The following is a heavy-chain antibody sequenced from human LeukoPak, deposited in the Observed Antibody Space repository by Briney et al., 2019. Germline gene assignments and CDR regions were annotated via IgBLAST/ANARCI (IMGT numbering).Heavy chain of an antibody. J-gene: IGHJ4*02. CDR3: AKVPYSSGWSPFDY. D-gene: IGHD6-19*01. Sequence: GGSLRLSCAASGFTFSSYAMSWVRQAPGNGLEWVSAISGSGGSTYYADSVKGRFTISRDNSKNTLYLQMNSLRAEDTAVYYCAKVPYSSGWSPFDYWGQGTLVTVSS. CDR1: GFTFSSYA. V-gene: IGHV3-23*01. CDR2: ISGSGGST.